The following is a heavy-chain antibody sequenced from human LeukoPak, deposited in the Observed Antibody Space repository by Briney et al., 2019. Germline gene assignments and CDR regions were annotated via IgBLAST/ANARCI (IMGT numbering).Heavy chain of an antibody. CDR1: GGTLTSYA. D-gene: IGHD5/OR15-5a*01. J-gene: IGHJ4*02. CDR2: IIPIFAIV. V-gene: IGHV1-69*04. Sequence: SVKVSCKASGGTLTSYALNWVRQAPGQGLEWIGRIIPIFAIVNYAQNFQGRVTITADKSTNTAYMELSSLRFEDTAFYYCARADSSGYSLDENFDYWGQGTLVTVSS. CDR3: ARADSSGYSLDENFDY.